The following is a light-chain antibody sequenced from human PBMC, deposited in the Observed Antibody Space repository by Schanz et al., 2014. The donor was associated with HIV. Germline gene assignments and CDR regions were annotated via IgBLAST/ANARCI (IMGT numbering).Light chain of an antibody. J-gene: IGLJ3*02. V-gene: IGLV1-44*01. CDR2: ATY. CDR1: SSNIKMNA. CDR3: GTWDDSLNGWV. Sequence: QSVLTRPPSASGTPGQRVTISCSGSSSNIKMNAVNWYQHLPGMGPKLLIYATYNRPSGVPDRFSGSESGTSASLAISGLQSEDEADYYCGTWDDSLNGWVFGGGTKLTVL.